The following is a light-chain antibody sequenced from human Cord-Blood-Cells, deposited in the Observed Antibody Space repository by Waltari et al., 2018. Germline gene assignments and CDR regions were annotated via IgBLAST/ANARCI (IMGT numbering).Light chain of an antibody. CDR1: SSDVGGYNY. V-gene: IGLV2-8*01. J-gene: IGLJ1*01. Sequence: QSALTQPPSASGSPGQSVTISCTGTSSDVGGYNYVSWYQQHPGKAPKLMIYEVSKRPSGVPDRFSGSKSGHTASLTVSGLQAEEEADYYCSSYAGSNNLVFGTGTKVTVL. CDR2: EVS. CDR3: SSYAGSNNLV.